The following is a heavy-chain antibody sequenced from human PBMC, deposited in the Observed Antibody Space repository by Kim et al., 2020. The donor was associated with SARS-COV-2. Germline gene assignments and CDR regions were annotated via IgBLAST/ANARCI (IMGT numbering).Heavy chain of an antibody. J-gene: IGHJ4*02. V-gene: IGHV3-48*01. CDR1: GFTFSSNG. D-gene: IGHD3-10*01. CDR3: TRGGGGED. Sequence: GGSLRLSCAASGFTFSSNGMNWVRQAPGKGLEWLSYISSSSSPTYYADSVKGRFTISRDNAKNSLYLQMNSLSVEDTAVYYCTRGGGGEDWGQGTLVTVS. CDR2: ISSSSSPT.